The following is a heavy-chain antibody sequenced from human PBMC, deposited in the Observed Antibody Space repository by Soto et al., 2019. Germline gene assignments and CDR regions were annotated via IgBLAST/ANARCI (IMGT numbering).Heavy chain of an antibody. Sequence: LGESLKISCKGSGYSFTSYWIGWVRQMPGKGLEWMGIIYPGDSDTRYSPSFQGQVTISADKSISTAYLQWSSLKASDTAMYYCARYVRRSDYYYYGMDVWGQGTTVTVSS. D-gene: IGHD3-16*01. CDR1: GYSFTSYW. J-gene: IGHJ6*02. V-gene: IGHV5-51*01. CDR2: IYPGDSDT. CDR3: ARYVRRSDYYYYGMDV.